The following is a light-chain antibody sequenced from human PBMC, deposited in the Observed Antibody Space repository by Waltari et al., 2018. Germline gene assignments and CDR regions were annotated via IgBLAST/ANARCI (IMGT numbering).Light chain of an antibody. CDR1: YSNIGHNY. Sequence: QSVLTQPPSVSAAPGQQATISCSGSYSNIGHNYVSWYQQPPGTAPRHVMYENKKRPSGIPDRFSGSKSGTSATLGITGLQTGDEADYYCGTWDNSLNAWVFGGGTKLTVL. CDR2: ENK. V-gene: IGLV1-51*02. CDR3: GTWDNSLNAWV. J-gene: IGLJ3*02.